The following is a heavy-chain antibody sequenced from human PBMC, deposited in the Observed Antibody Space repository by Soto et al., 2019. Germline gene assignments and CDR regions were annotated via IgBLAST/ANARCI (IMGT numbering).Heavy chain of an antibody. V-gene: IGHV4-59*01. D-gene: IGHD3-22*01. CDR2: IYYSGST. Sequence: SETLSLTCTVSGGSISSYYWSWIRQPPGKGLEWIGYIYYSGSTNYNPSLKSRVTISVDTSKNQFSLKLSSVTAADTAVYYCARVGGDLYYYDSSGYYYYYGMDVWGQGTTVTVSS. CDR3: ARVGGDLYYYDSSGYYYYYGMDV. CDR1: GGSISSYY. J-gene: IGHJ6*02.